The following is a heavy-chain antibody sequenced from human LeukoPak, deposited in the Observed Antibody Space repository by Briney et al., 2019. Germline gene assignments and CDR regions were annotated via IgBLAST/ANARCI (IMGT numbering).Heavy chain of an antibody. CDR3: ARLGALYYDFWSGPAYNWFDP. V-gene: IGHV4-59*11. CDR2: IYYSGST. D-gene: IGHD3-3*01. J-gene: IGHJ5*02. Sequence: SETLSLTCTVSGGSISSHYWSWIRQRPGKGLEWIGYIYYSGSTNYNPSLKSRVTISVDTSKNQFSLKLSSVTAADAAVYYCARLGALYYDFWSGPAYNWFDPWGQGTLVTVSS. CDR1: GGSISSHY.